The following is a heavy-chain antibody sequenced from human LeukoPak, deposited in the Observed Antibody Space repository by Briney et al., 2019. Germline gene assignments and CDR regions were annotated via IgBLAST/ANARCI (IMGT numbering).Heavy chain of an antibody. D-gene: IGHD6-19*01. Sequence: ASVKVSCKASGYTFTGYYMHWVRQAPGQGLEWMGWINPNSGGTNYAQKFQGRVTMTRDTSISTAYMELSRLRSDDTAVYYCARSFGGAGLRTWFDPWGQGTLVTVSS. CDR1: GYTFTGYY. J-gene: IGHJ5*02. CDR2: INPNSGGT. V-gene: IGHV1-2*02. CDR3: ARSFGGAGLRTWFDP.